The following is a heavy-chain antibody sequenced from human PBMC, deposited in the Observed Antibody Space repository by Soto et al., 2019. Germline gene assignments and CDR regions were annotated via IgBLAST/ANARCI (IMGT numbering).Heavy chain of an antibody. CDR3: AARSRGGTCFSSYAMDL. D-gene: IGHD2-15*01. Sequence: DSLPISCKRSGYNFAGYWIAWVPQMPGKGLELMGIIYPSDSDTRYRPSFQGQVTISADKSISSAYLQWNSLKASDTAMYYCAARSRGGTCFSSYAMDLWGQGSTVTVSS. V-gene: IGHV5-51*01. J-gene: IGHJ6*02. CDR2: IYPSDSDT. CDR1: GYNFAGYW.